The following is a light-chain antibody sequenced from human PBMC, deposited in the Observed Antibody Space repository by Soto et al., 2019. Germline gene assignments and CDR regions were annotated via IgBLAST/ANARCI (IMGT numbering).Light chain of an antibody. CDR2: EVS. CDR3: SSYTSSSPWV. Sequence: QSALTQPASVSGSPGQSITISCTGTSSDVGGYNYVSWYQQHPGKAPKLMIYEVSNRPSGVSNRFSGSKSGNTASLIISGLQAEDEADCYCSSYTSSSPWVFGGGTKLTVL. CDR1: SSDVGGYNY. V-gene: IGLV2-14*01. J-gene: IGLJ3*02.